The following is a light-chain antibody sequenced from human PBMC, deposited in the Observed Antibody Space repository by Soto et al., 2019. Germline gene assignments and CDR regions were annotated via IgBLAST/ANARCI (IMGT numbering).Light chain of an antibody. CDR1: QSVLSSSNNKNY. Sequence: DIVMTQSPDSLAVSLGERATINCKSSQSVLSSSNNKNYLAWYQQKPGQPPKLLIYWASTRESGVPDRFSGSGSGTDFTLPISSLKAEDLAVYYRKQYYSTPWTVGQGTKVEIK. J-gene: IGKJ1*01. CDR3: KQYYSTPWT. CDR2: WAS. V-gene: IGKV4-1*01.